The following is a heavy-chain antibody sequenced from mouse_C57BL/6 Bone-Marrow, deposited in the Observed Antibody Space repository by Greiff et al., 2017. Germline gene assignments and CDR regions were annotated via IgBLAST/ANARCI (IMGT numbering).Heavy chain of an antibody. V-gene: IGHV1-50*01. CDR1: GYTFTTYW. CDR3: ARCEYGGGSYEFAY. Sequence: VQLQQPGSELVKPGASVKLSCKASGYTFTTYWLRWLKQRPGQGLEWIGEIEPSDGFTNYNQKFKGKATSTVDTSSSTAYMQLSSLTSEDSAVYYCARCEYGGGSYEFAYWGQGTLVTVSA. D-gene: IGHD1-1*02. J-gene: IGHJ3*01. CDR2: IEPSDGFT.